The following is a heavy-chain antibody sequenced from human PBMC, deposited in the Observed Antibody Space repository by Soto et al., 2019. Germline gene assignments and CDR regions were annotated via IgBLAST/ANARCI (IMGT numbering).Heavy chain of an antibody. CDR2: IIPIFGTA. D-gene: IGHD3-22*01. J-gene: IGHJ3*02. CDR1: GGTFSSYA. CDR3: AGSVQQWLVLEPAVDI. V-gene: IGHV1-69*01. Sequence: QVQLVQAGAEVKKPGSSVKVSCKASGGTFSSYAISWVRQAPGQGLEWMGGIIPIFGTANYAHKFQGRVTITADESTSTVYMELSTLSSEDTAMYDFAGSVQQWLVLEPAVDIWGQGTIVTVSS.